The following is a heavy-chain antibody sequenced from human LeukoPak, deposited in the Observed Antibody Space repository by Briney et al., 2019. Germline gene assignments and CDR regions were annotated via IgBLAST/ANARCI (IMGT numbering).Heavy chain of an antibody. V-gene: IGHV3-7*01. CDR2: IKQDGSYK. D-gene: IGHD3-3*01. J-gene: IGHJ6*03. Sequence: GALVLYFAASGLPFKKYWMTWVRPAPGKGLEGVADIKQDGSYKLYVKSVSGPFTISIDNAKMSLFLQMNSLRAEDTAVYYCARDNGVVHGVYYMDVWGKGTTVTVS. CDR3: ARDNGVVHGVYYMDV. CDR1: GLPFKKYW.